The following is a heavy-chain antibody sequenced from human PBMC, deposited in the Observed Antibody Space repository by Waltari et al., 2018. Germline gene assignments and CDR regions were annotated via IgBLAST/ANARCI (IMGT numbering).Heavy chain of an antibody. J-gene: IGHJ5*02. V-gene: IGHV4-34*01. CDR2: INHSGST. CDR1: GGSFSGYY. Sequence: QVQLQQWGAGLLKPSETLSLTCAVYGGSFSGYYWSWIRQPPGKGLEWIGEINHSGSTYYNPSLRSRVTISVDTSKNQFSLKLSSVTAADTAVYYCARQDYDSSGYYLRWFDPWGQGTLVTVSS. D-gene: IGHD3-22*01. CDR3: ARQDYDSSGYYLRWFDP.